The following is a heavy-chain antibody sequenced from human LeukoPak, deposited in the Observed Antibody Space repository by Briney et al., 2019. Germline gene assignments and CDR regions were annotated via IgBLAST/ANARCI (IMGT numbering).Heavy chain of an antibody. CDR3: ARGAVAVTDAFDI. Sequence: ASVKVSCKASGYTFTSYDINWVRLAPGQGIEWMGWMNPNSGNTGYAQKFQGRVTMTRNTSISTAYMELSSLRSEDTAVYYCARGAVAVTDAFDIWGQGTMVTVSS. J-gene: IGHJ3*02. D-gene: IGHD6-19*01. V-gene: IGHV1-8*01. CDR2: MNPNSGNT. CDR1: GYTFTSYD.